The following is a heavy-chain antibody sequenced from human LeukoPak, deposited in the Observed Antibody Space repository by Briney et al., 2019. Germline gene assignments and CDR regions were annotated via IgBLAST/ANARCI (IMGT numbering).Heavy chain of an antibody. D-gene: IGHD3-22*01. Sequence: ASVKVSCKASGGTFSNYAITWVRQAPGQGLEWMGRIIPILGKANYAQKFQGRVTMTRDTSTSTVYMELSSLRSEDTAVYYCARDSGGYYDSSGYLGNHAFDIWGQGTMVTVSS. CDR3: ARDSGGYYDSSGYLGNHAFDI. J-gene: IGHJ3*02. CDR2: IIPILGKA. V-gene: IGHV1-69*04. CDR1: GGTFSNYA.